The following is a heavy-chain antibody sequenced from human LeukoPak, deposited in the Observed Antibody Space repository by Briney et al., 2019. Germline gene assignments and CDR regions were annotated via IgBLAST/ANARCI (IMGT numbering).Heavy chain of an antibody. CDR3: ARDQGLYTAMVRGYFDY. CDR1: GFIFSTYA. V-gene: IGHV3-30-3*01. J-gene: IGHJ4*02. Sequence: PGGSLRLSCAASGFIFSTYAMTWVRQAPGKGLEWVAVISYDGSNKYYADSVKGRFTISRDNSKNTLYLQMNSLRAEDTAVYYCARDQGLYTAMVRGYFDYWGQGTLVTVSS. D-gene: IGHD5-18*01. CDR2: ISYDGSNK.